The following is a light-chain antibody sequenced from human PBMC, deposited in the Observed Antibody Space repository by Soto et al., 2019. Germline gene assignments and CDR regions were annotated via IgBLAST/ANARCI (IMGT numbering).Light chain of an antibody. Sequence: DMQMTQSPSSLSASVGVSVTITCRASQSIRSWLAWYQQKPGNAPKLLIYKASGLESGVPSRFSGSGSGTDFTLSISSLQPEDFATYYCQQADSFPITFGQGTRLEIK. J-gene: IGKJ5*01. V-gene: IGKV1-5*03. CDR1: QSIRSW. CDR2: KAS. CDR3: QQADSFPIT.